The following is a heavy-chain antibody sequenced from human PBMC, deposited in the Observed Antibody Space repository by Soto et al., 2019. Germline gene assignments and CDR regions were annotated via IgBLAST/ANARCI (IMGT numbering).Heavy chain of an antibody. J-gene: IGHJ4*02. Sequence: SETLSLTCTVSGGSISSGGYYWSWIRQHPGKGLEWIGYIYYSGSTYYNPSLKSRVTISVDTSKNQFSLKLSSVTAADTAVYYCARGPSMITMIVANEFDYWGQGTLVTVSS. V-gene: IGHV4-31*02. D-gene: IGHD3-22*01. CDR3: ARGPSMITMIVANEFDY. CDR1: GGSISSGGYY. CDR2: IYYSGST.